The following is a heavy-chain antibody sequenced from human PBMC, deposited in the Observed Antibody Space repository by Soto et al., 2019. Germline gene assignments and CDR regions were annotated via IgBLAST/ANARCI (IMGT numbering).Heavy chain of an antibody. V-gene: IGHV3-23*01. Sequence: EVQLLESGGGFVPPGGSLRLSCAASGFIFSDYAMTWVRQAPGKGREWVSAISGSGGKTYYADSVKGRFTIPRDSSQNMMSLQMSGLRAEDTAIYYCVKGMNYYYYYMDVWGNGTTVTVSS. CDR3: VKGMNYYYYYMDV. CDR1: GFIFSDYA. CDR2: ISGSGGKT. J-gene: IGHJ6*03.